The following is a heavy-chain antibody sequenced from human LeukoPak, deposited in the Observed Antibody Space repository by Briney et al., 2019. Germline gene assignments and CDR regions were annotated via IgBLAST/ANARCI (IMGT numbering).Heavy chain of an antibody. CDR1: GGSISSGSYY. V-gene: IGHV4-61*02. J-gene: IGHJ4*02. D-gene: IGHD3-22*01. CDR3: ARHYDSSGYYFDY. Sequence: PSETLSLTCTVSGGSISSGSYYWSWIRQPAGEGLEWIGRIYTSGSTNYNPSLKSQVTISVDTSKNQFSLKLSSVTAADTAVYYCARHYDSSGYYFDYWGQGTLVTVSS. CDR2: IYTSGST.